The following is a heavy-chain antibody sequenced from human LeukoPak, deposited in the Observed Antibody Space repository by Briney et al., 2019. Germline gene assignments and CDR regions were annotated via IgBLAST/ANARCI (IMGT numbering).Heavy chain of an antibody. CDR2: ISGSGGST. V-gene: IGHV3-23*01. Sequence: GGSPRLSCAASGFTFSSYAMSWVRQAPGKGLEWVSAISGSGGSTYYADSVKGRSTISRDNSKNTLYLQMNSLRAEDTAVYYCAKVASGYDSGKFDYWGQGTLVTVSS. CDR3: AKVASGYDSGKFDY. D-gene: IGHD5-12*01. CDR1: GFTFSSYA. J-gene: IGHJ4*02.